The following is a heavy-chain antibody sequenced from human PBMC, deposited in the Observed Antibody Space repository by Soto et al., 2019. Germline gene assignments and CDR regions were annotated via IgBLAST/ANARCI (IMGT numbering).Heavy chain of an antibody. J-gene: IGHJ6*02. CDR3: AKEPLEYSRSYYYYGMDV. CDR2: ISYDGSNK. D-gene: IGHD6-6*01. Sequence: QVQLVESGGGVVQPGRSLRLSCAASGFTFSSYGMHWVRQAPGKGLEWVAVISYDGSNKYYADSVKGRFTISRDNSKNTLYLQMNSLRAEDTAVYYCAKEPLEYSRSYYYYGMDVWGQGTTVTVSS. CDR1: GFTFSSYG. V-gene: IGHV3-30*18.